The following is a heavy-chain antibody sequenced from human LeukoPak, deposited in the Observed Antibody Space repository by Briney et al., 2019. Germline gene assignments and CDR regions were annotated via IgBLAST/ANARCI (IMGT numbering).Heavy chain of an antibody. CDR1: GGSISSYY. J-gene: IGHJ3*02. V-gene: IGHV4-59*01. CDR3: ARVSPVIRDAFDI. Sequence: PSETLSLTCTVSGGSISSYYWSWIRQPAGKGLEWIGYIYYSGSTNYNPSLKSRVTISVDTSKNQFSLKLSSVTAADTAVYYCARVSPVIRDAFDIWGRGTMVTVSS. D-gene: IGHD3-10*01. CDR2: IYYSGST.